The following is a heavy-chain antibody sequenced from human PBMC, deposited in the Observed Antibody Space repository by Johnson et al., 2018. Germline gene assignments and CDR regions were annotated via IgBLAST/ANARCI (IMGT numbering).Heavy chain of an antibody. V-gene: IGHV3-20*04. CDR3: AREDGVGLLENYGMDV. CDR1: GFTFDDYG. CDR2: INWNGGST. D-gene: IGHD2-21*01. J-gene: IGHJ6*02. Sequence: VQLVESGGGVVRPGGSLRLSCAASGFTFDDYGMSWVRQAPGKGLEWVSGINWNGGSTGYADSVKGRFTISKDNSKKTLYLQMNSLGAEETAGYYCAREDGVGLLENYGMDVWGQGTTVTVSS.